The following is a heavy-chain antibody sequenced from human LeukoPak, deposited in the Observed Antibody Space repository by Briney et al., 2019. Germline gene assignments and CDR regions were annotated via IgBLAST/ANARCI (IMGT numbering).Heavy chain of an antibody. J-gene: IGHJ4*02. CDR1: GGSISSYY. Sequence: PSETLSLTCTVSGGSISSYYWSWIRQPPGEGLEWIGEINHSGSTNYNPSLKSRVTISVDTSKNQFSLKLSSVTAADTAVYYCARTNYDILSGYYMGDYWGQGTLVTVSS. D-gene: IGHD3-9*01. V-gene: IGHV4-34*01. CDR3: ARTNYDILSGYYMGDY. CDR2: INHSGST.